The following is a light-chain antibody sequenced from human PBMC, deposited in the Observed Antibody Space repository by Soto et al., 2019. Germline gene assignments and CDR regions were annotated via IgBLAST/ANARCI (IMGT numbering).Light chain of an antibody. V-gene: IGKV1-5*03. Sequence: DIQMTQSPSTLSALVVDRATITFLATQTISNWLAWYQQKPGEAPQLLIYKASNLESGVPSRFSGSGSGTDFTLTISSLQPDDFATYYCQQYNSYPLTFGGGTKVDIK. CDR3: QQYNSYPLT. CDR2: KAS. CDR1: QTISNW. J-gene: IGKJ4*01.